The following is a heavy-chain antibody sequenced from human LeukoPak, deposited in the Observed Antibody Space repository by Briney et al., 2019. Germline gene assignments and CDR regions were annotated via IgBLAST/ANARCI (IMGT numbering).Heavy chain of an antibody. CDR1: GYTFTGYY. CDR2: INPNSGGT. D-gene: IGHD5-18*01. CDR3: ARPAGRKLWDFFAGEFDF. J-gene: IGHJ4*02. Sequence: GASVKVSCKASGYTFTGYYMHRVRQAPGQGLEWMGWINPNSGGTNHAQKFQGRVAMDRDTSISTSYMELSRVKSEDTAVYYCARPAGRKLWDFFAGEFDFWGQGTLVTV. V-gene: IGHV1-2*02.